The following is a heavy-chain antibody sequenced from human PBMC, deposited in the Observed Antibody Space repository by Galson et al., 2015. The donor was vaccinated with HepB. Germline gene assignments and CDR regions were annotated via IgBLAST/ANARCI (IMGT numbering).Heavy chain of an antibody. V-gene: IGHV3-23*01. CDR1: GFTFSSYA. D-gene: IGHD1-26*01. J-gene: IGHJ4*02. CDR3: AKTSGFFDY. Sequence: SLRLSCAASGFTFSSYAMTWVRQAPGKGLEWVSVITGSGGSTNYADSVKGRFTISRDNSKNTLYLQMNSLRAEDTAVYYCAKTSGFFDYWGQGTLVTVSS. CDR2: ITGSGGST.